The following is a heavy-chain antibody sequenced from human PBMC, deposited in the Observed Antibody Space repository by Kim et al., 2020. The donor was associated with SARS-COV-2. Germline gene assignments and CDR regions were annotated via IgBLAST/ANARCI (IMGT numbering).Heavy chain of an antibody. J-gene: IGHJ5*01. V-gene: IGHV4-34*01. CDR2: INHSGST. Sequence: SETLSLTCAVYGGSFSGYYWSWIRQPPGKGLEWIGEINHSGSTNYNPSLKSRVTISVDTSKNQFSLKLSSVTAADTAVYYCARGGGKYCSSTSCKYNWF. CDR1: GGSFSGYY. D-gene: IGHD2-2*01. CDR3: ARGGGKYCSSTSCKYNWF.